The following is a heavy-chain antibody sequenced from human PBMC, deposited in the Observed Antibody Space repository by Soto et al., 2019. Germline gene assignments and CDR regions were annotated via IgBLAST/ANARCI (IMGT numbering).Heavy chain of an antibody. CDR3: ARVFDITMVRGVINQGFDY. J-gene: IGHJ4*01. Sequence: PSETLSLTCTVSGGSISSYYWSWIRPPPGKGLEWIGYIYYSGSTNYNPSLKSRVTISVDTSKNQFSLKLSSVTAADTAVYYCARVFDITMVRGVINQGFDYWGHGTLVTVSS. CDR1: GGSISSYY. CDR2: IYYSGST. D-gene: IGHD3-10*01. V-gene: IGHV4-59*01.